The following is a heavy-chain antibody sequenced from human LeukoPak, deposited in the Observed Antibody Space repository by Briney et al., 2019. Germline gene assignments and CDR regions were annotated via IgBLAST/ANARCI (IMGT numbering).Heavy chain of an antibody. V-gene: IGHV1-2*02. D-gene: IGHD6-13*01. CDR2: ISPNSGGT. CDR3: ARVKFPGEQQLVLFDY. Sequence: GASVKVSCKASGYTFTGYYMHWVRQAPGQGLEWMGWISPNSGGTNYAQKFQGRVTMTRDTSISTAYMELSRLRSDDTAVYYCARVKFPGEQQLVLFDYWGQGTLVTVSS. J-gene: IGHJ4*02. CDR1: GYTFTGYY.